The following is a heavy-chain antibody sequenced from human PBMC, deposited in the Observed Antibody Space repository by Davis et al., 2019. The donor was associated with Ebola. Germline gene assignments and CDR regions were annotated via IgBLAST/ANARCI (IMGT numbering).Heavy chain of an antibody. V-gene: IGHV3-7*01. D-gene: IGHD2-15*01. CDR2: IKQDGGEK. J-gene: IGHJ6*02. CDR3: ARDRGSYYGMDV. Sequence: GESLKISCAASGFIFSNYWMSWVRQAPGKGPEWVAIIKQDGGEKYYADSVKGRFTISRDNPKNTLYLQMNTLTAEDTAVYYCARDRGSYYGMDVWGQGTTVTVSS. CDR1: GFIFSNYW.